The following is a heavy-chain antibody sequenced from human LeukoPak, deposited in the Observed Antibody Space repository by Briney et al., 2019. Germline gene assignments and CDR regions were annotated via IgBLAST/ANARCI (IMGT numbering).Heavy chain of an antibody. J-gene: IGHJ4*01. Sequence: GGSLRLSCAASGFAFSSYGMHWVRQTPGKGMEWVAIISSDGNTQSYADPLKGRFTISRDNFRDTVFLELTTLRPEDTGLYYCVRDLTSGARFDFWGPGTLVTVSS. V-gene: IGHV3-30*03. CDR1: GFAFSSYG. CDR3: VRDLTSGARFDF. CDR2: ISSDGNTQ. D-gene: IGHD3-9*01.